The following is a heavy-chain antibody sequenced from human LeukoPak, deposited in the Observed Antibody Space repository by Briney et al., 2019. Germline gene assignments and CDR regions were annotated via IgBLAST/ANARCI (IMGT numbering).Heavy chain of an antibody. V-gene: IGHV1-8*01. D-gene: IGHD3-3*01. Sequence: ASVKVSCKASGYTFTSYDINWVRQATGQGLEWMGWMNPNSGNTGYAQKSQGRVTMTRNTSISTAYMELSSLRSEDTAVYYCARTATRYYDFWSGYYTGYYYYGMDVWGQGTTVTVSS. CDR2: MNPNSGNT. CDR3: ARTATRYYDFWSGYYTGYYYYGMDV. J-gene: IGHJ6*02. CDR1: GYTFTSYD.